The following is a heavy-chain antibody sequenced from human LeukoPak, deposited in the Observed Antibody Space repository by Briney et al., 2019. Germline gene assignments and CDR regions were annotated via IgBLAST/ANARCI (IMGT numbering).Heavy chain of an antibody. Sequence: SETLSLTCTVSGGSISSSSYYWGWIRQPPRKGLEWIGSIYYSGSTYYNPSLKSRVTISVDTSKNQFSLKLSSVTAADTAVYYCVVVVPAAILDYWGQGTLVTVSS. CDR3: VVVVPAAILDY. J-gene: IGHJ4*02. CDR1: GGSISSSSYY. CDR2: IYYSGST. V-gene: IGHV4-39*01. D-gene: IGHD2-2*01.